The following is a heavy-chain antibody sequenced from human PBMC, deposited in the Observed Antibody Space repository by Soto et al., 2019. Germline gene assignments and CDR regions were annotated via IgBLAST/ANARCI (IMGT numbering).Heavy chain of an antibody. CDR1: GGSISSGGYY. CDR3: ATYGSGTYKPTTFDY. J-gene: IGHJ4*02. CDR2: IYYSGST. V-gene: IGHV4-31*03. D-gene: IGHD3-10*01. Sequence: QVQLQESGPGLVKPSQTLSLTCTVSGGSISSGGYYWSWIRQHPGKGLEWIGYIYYSGSTYYNPSRKIRVTISVDTSKNPFSLKLSSVTAADTAVYYCATYGSGTYKPTTFDYWGQGTLVTVSS.